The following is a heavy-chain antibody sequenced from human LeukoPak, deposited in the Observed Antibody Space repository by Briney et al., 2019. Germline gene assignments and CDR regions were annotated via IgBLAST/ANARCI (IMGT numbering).Heavy chain of an antibody. CDR2: ISGSGGST. CDR1: GFTFSSYA. D-gene: IGHD2-2*01. J-gene: IGHJ4*02. V-gene: IGHV3-23*01. Sequence: QTGGSLRLSCAASGFTFSSYAMSWVRQAPGKGLEWVSAISGSGGSTYYADSVKGRFTISRDNSKNTLYLQMNSLRAEDTAVYYCAKDTPDIVVVPAADLYFDYWGQGTLVTVSS. CDR3: AKDTPDIVVVPAADLYFDY.